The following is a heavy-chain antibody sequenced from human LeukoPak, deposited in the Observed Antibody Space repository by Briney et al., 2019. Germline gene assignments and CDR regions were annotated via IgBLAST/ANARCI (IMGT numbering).Heavy chain of an antibody. D-gene: IGHD3-9*01. J-gene: IGHJ4*02. CDR1: GYTFTTYA. Sequence: ASVKVSCKASGYTFTTYAINWVRQAPGQGLEWMGWINTNTGNPTYAQGFTGRFVFSLDTSVSMAYLQISGLKAEDTAVYYCARYFDWSPAYCFDYWGQGTLVTVSS. V-gene: IGHV7-4-1*04. CDR2: INTNTGNP. CDR3: ARYFDWSPAYCFDY.